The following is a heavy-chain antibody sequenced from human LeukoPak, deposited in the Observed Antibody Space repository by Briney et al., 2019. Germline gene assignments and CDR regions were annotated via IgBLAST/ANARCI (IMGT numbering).Heavy chain of an antibody. CDR1: GFNVSSSF. CDR2: IYSGGST. J-gene: IGHJ4*02. Sequence: GGSLRLSCAASGFNVSSSFMSWVRQAPGRGLEWVSVIYSGGSTFYTDSVKGRFTISRDNSRNTLYLQMNSLRVEDTAMYYCASEPGRVGTTTAYWGQGTLVTVSS. D-gene: IGHD1-26*01. CDR3: ASEPGRVGTTTAY. V-gene: IGHV3-53*01.